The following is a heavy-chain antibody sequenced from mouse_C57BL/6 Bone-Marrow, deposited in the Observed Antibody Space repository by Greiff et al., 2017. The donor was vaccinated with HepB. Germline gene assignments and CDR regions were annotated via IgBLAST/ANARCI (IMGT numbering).Heavy chain of an antibody. CDR2: IYPGDGDT. D-gene: IGHD1-1*01. CDR1: GYAFSSSW. V-gene: IGHV1-82*01. J-gene: IGHJ3*01. Sequence: VNVVESGPELVKPGASVKISCKASGYAFSSSWMNWVKQRPGKGLEWIGRIYPGDGDTNYNGKFKGKATLTADKSSSTAYMQLSSLTSEDSSVYFCARGTHYYGSMFAYWCQGTLVTVSA. CDR3: ARGTHYYGSMFAY.